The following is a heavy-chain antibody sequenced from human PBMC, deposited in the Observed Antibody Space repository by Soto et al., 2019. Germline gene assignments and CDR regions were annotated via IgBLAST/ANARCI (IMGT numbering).Heavy chain of an antibody. CDR1: GYTFTSYA. Sequence: ASVKVSCKASGYTFTSYAMHWVRQAPGQRLEWMGWINAGNGNTKYSQKFQGRVTITRDTSASTAYMELSSLRSEDTAVYYCARGRMTMVRGAGNGRHYYYGMDVWGQGTTVTVSS. D-gene: IGHD3-10*01. J-gene: IGHJ6*02. CDR2: INAGNGNT. CDR3: ARGRMTMVRGAGNGRHYYYGMDV. V-gene: IGHV1-3*01.